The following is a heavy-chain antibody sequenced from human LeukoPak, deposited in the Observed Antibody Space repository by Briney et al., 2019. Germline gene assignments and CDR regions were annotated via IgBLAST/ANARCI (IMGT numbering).Heavy chain of an antibody. CDR1: GYGFTSYW. CDR2: IYPGDSDT. J-gene: IGHJ5*02. CDR3: ARRDYYGSGSYNWFDP. V-gene: IGHV5-51*01. D-gene: IGHD3-10*01. Sequence: GESLKISCKGSGYGFTSYWIGWMRQMPGKGLEWMGIIYPGDSDTRYSPSFQGQVTISADKSISTAYLQWSSLKASDTAMYYCARRDYYGSGSYNWFDPWGQGTLVTVSS.